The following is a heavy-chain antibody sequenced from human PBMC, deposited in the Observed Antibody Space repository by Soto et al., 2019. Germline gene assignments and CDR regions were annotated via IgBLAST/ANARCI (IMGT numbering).Heavy chain of an antibody. V-gene: IGHV3-7*01. CDR2: IKQDGSEK. D-gene: IGHD6-19*01. CDR3: ARDRLKSSGWFEDDAFDI. Sequence: SLRLSCAASGFTFSSYGMHWVRQAPGKGLEWVAKIKQDGSEKYYVDSVKGRFTISRDNAKNSLYLQMNSLRAEDTAVYYCARDRLKSSGWFEDDAFDIWGQGTMVTVSS. CDR1: GFTFSSYG. J-gene: IGHJ3*02.